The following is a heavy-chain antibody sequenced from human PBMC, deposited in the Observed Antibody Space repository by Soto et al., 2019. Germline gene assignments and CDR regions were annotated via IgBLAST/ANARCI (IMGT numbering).Heavy chain of an antibody. Sequence: NPXGSLSLTCTVCGGCVRSGCYYWSWVRQNPRRGLEWIGNIYYSGNTYYNPSLKSRLTISVDTSKNQFSLNLSSVTAADTAVYYCARDSLMAKAGNARHYFGLDVWGQGTTVTVSS. CDR2: IYYSGNT. V-gene: IGHV4-31*03. CDR1: GGCVRSGCYY. D-gene: IGHD2-8*01. CDR3: ARDSLMAKAGNARHYFGLDV. J-gene: IGHJ6*02.